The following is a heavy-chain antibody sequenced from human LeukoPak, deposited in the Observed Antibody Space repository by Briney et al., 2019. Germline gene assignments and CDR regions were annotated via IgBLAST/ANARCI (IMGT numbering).Heavy chain of an antibody. CDR1: GFTFDNND. CDR2: IGSAGYT. Sequence: PGGFLRLSCEVSGFTFDNNDMHWVRQSTGKGLEWVSAIGSAGYTYYAESVRGRFTITRDTAKQSLYLQMNSLRVEDTAVYHCVRQPDSARYGFDYWGRGTQVTVSS. D-gene: IGHD1-14*01. V-gene: IGHV3-13*01. CDR3: VRQPDSARYGFDY. J-gene: IGHJ4*02.